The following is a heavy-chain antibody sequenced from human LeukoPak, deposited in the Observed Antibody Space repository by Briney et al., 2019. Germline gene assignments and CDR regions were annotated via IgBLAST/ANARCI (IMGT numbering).Heavy chain of an antibody. D-gene: IGHD4-11*01. CDR1: GFTVSSSF. CDR3: VRDGVDYSFEY. V-gene: IGHV3-53*01. J-gene: IGHJ4*01. Sequence: GGSLRLSCAASGFTVSSSFMRWVRQAPGKGLEWVSVIYSGGSTYYADSVKGRFTISRDNSKNTLYLQMNSLRADDTAVYYCVRDGVDYSFEYWGQEPWSPSPQ. CDR2: IYSGGST.